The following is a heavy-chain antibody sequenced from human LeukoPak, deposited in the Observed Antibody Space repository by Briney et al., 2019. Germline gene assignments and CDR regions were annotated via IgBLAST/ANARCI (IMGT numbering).Heavy chain of an antibody. Sequence: QTGGSLRLSCAASGFTFSSYAMSWVRQAPGKGLEWVSGISGSGGNIHYVDSVKGRFTISRDNSKNMLYLQMNSLRAEDTAVYYCARMVDTAMVIWFDPWGQGTLVTVSS. V-gene: IGHV3-23*01. CDR2: ISGSGGNI. CDR1: GFTFSSYA. CDR3: ARMVDTAMVIWFDP. D-gene: IGHD5-18*01. J-gene: IGHJ5*02.